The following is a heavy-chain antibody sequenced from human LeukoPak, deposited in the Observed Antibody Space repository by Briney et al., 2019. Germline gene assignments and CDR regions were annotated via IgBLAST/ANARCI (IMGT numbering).Heavy chain of an antibody. V-gene: IGHV4-34*01. CDR2: INHSGST. CDR3: ARDGCPASFWSGFAVCGYFDY. D-gene: IGHD3-3*01. Sequence: SSETLSLTCALYGGSFSGYYWSWIRQSPGKGLEWIGEINHSGSTNYNPSLKSRVIISEDTSNDQFSLKLSSVTAADTAVYYCARDGCPASFWSGFAVCGYFDYWGQGTLVTVSS. J-gene: IGHJ4*02. CDR1: GGSFSGYY.